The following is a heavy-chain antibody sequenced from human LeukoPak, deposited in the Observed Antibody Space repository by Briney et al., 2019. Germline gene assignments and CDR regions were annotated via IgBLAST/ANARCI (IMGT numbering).Heavy chain of an antibody. J-gene: IGHJ6*03. CDR2: ISASSNTI. Sequence: PGGSLRLSCAASGFTFSSYSMNWVRQAPGKGLEWVSYISASSNTIYYADSVKGRFTISRDDAKNSLYLQMNSLRAEDTAVYYCTRRGSSSFGYYYYMDVWGKGSTVTVSS. V-gene: IGHV3-48*01. D-gene: IGHD6-13*01. CDR3: TRRGSSSFGYYYYMDV. CDR1: GFTFSSYS.